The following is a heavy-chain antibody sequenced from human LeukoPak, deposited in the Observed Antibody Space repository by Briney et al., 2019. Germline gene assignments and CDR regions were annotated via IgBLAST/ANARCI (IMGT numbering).Heavy chain of an antibody. CDR2: IYSSGST. Sequence: PSETLSLICTVSGGSISTNYWSWIRQPPAKGLEGIGYIYSSGSTSYNPSLESRVTISVDTSRNQFSLKLNSVTAADTAIYYCARHFRVDSSGPYFDCWGQGILVTVSS. J-gene: IGHJ4*02. CDR1: GGSISTNY. V-gene: IGHV4-59*08. CDR3: ARHFRVDSSGPYFDC. D-gene: IGHD3-22*01.